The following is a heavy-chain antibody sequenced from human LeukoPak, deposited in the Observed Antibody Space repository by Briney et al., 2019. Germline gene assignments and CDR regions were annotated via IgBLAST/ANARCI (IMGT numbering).Heavy chain of an antibody. CDR1: GFTFSSHW. CDR3: ARESQAYYYYGMDV. CDR2: IKQDGSEK. J-gene: IGHJ6*02. Sequence: GGSLRLSCAASGFTFSSHWMSWVRQAPGKGLEWVANIKQDGSEKYYVDSVKGRFTISRDNAKNSLYLQMNSLRAEDTAVYYCARESQAYYYYGMDVWGQGTTVTVSS. V-gene: IGHV3-7*01.